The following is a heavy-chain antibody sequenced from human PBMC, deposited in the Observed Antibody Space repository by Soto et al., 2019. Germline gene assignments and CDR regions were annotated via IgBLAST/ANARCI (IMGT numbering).Heavy chain of an antibody. D-gene: IGHD3-3*01. J-gene: IGHJ6*02. CDR3: ARDLLHYDFWSGYSAYFYYGMVV. CDR1: GFTFSSYE. Sequence: PGGSLRLSCAASGFTFSSYEMNWVRQAPGQGLEWVSYISDSGGTVYYADSVKGRFTVSRDNAQNSVYLQMNSLRTEDTAVYYCARDLLHYDFWSGYSAYFYYGMVVWGPGTTVTVSS. V-gene: IGHV3-48*03. CDR2: ISDSGGTV.